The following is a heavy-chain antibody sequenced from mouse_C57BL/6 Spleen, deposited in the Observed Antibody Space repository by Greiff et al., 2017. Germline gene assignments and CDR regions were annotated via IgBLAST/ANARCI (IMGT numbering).Heavy chain of an antibody. CDR2: FNPNYGTT. J-gene: IGHJ4*01. Sequence: VQLQQSGPELVKPGASVKISCKASGYSFTDYNMNWVKQSNGKSLEWIGVFNPNYGTTSYNQKFKGKATLTVDQSSSTAYMLLTSLTSEDSAVYYCASSYYSKGYAMDYWGQGTSVTVSS. CDR1: GYSFTDYN. CDR3: ASSYYSKGYAMDY. V-gene: IGHV1-39*01. D-gene: IGHD2-5*01.